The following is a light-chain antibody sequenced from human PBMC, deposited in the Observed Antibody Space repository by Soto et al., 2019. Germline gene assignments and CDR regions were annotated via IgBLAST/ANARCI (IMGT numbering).Light chain of an antibody. CDR1: QSVSNNH. CDR3: QQYNNWPPTT. CDR2: DAS. J-gene: IGKJ5*01. V-gene: IGKV3-20*01. Sequence: EIVLTQSPGTLSLSPGERATLSCRASQSVSNNHLAWYQQKPGQAPGLLIYDASRRATGIPDRFSGSGYGTDFTLTISRLEPEDFAVYYCQQYNNWPPTTFGQGTRLEIK.